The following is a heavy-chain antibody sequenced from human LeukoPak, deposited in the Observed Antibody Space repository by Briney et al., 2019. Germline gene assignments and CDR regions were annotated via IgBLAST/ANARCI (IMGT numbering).Heavy chain of an antibody. V-gene: IGHV3-30-3*01. Sequence: PGGSLRLSCAASGFTFSSYAMHWVRQAPGKGLEWVAVISYDGSNKYYADSVKGRFTISRDNSKNTLYLQMNSLRAEDTAVYYCARDRVACRRTYYFDYWGQGTLVTVSS. CDR1: GFTFSSYA. D-gene: IGHD5-12*01. CDR2: ISYDGSNK. CDR3: ARDRVACRRTYYFDY. J-gene: IGHJ4*02.